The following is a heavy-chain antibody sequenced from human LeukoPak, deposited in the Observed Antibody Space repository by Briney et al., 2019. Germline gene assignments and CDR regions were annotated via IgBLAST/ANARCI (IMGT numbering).Heavy chain of an antibody. CDR3: ARGSSPGGRNDYFDP. J-gene: IGHJ5*02. D-gene: IGHD3-16*01. V-gene: IGHV3-30*03. Sequence: QTGGSLRLSCEASGFIFSSYGFHWVRQAPGKGLEWAAIISYDASNKYYPDSVKGRFTISRDNSRSTLYLQMNSLRPEDTAVYYCARGSSPGGRNDYFDPWGQGILVTVSS. CDR2: ISYDASNK. CDR1: GFIFSSYG.